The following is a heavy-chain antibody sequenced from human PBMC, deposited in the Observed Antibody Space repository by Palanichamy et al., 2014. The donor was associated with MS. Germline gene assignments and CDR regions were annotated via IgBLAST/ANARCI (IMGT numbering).Heavy chain of an antibody. Sequence: QVQLVESGGGLVKPGGSLRLSCAASGFTSSDYYMSWIRQAPGKGLERVSYISSSSSYTNYADSVKGRFTVSRDNAKNSLYLQMNSLRAEDTAVYYCARCGGSCYGFEDWGQGTLVTVSS. J-gene: IGHJ4*02. CDR3: ARCGGSCYGFED. CDR1: GFTSSDYY. D-gene: IGHD2-15*01. V-gene: IGHV3-11*06. CDR2: ISSSSSYT.